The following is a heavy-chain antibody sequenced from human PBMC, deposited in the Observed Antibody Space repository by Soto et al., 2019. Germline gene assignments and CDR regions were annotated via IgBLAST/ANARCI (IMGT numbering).Heavy chain of an antibody. CDR1: GFSFSDYY. Sequence: QVQLVESGGGLVKPGGSLRLSCAASGFSFSDYYMSWIRQAPGKGLECVSYITHSGSIIHYADSVKGRFTISRDNTKNSLYLQMNSLRAEDTAVYYCARLAVAGTHDLDNWGQGTLVTVSS. V-gene: IGHV3-11*01. J-gene: IGHJ4*02. CDR2: ITHSGSII. CDR3: ARLAVAGTHDLDN. D-gene: IGHD6-19*01.